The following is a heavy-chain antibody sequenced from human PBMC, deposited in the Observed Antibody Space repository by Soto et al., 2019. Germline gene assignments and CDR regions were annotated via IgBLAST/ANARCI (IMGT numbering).Heavy chain of an antibody. Sequence: SETLSLTCTVSGGSISSYYWSWIRQPPGKGLEWIGYIYRSGDTYYSPSVKSRVTMSVDTSNNQFSLKMTSVTAADTAVYYCATSFGGAYYGMDVWGHGTTVTVSS. J-gene: IGHJ6*02. CDR2: IYRSGDT. CDR3: ATSFGGAYYGMDV. CDR1: GGSISSYY. D-gene: IGHD3-16*01. V-gene: IGHV4-59*06.